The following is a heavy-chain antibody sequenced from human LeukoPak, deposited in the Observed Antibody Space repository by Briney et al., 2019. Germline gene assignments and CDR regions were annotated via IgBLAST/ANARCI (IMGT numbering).Heavy chain of an antibody. D-gene: IGHD6-19*01. Sequence: PSETLSLTCTVPGGSISSYYWSWIRQPPGKGLEWIGYIYYSGSTNYNPSLKSRVTISVDTSKNQFSLKLSSVTAADTAVYYCARHRQWLVYYFDYWGQGTLVTVSS. V-gene: IGHV4-59*08. CDR2: IYYSGST. CDR3: ARHRQWLVYYFDY. J-gene: IGHJ4*02. CDR1: GGSISSYY.